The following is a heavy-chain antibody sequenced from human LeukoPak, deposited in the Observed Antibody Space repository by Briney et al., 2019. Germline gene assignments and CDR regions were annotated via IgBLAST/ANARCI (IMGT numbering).Heavy chain of an antibody. CDR2: IYYSGST. Sequence: SETLSLTCTVSGGSMNNRDYYWGWIRQPPGKGLEWIGSIYYSGSTYYNPSLKSRVTISVDTSKNQFSLKLSSVTAADTAVYYCATLLYCGGDCSAAEVNDYWGQGTLVTVSS. CDR3: ATLLYCGGDCSAAEVNDY. D-gene: IGHD2-21*02. J-gene: IGHJ4*02. V-gene: IGHV4-39*07. CDR1: GGSMNNRDYY.